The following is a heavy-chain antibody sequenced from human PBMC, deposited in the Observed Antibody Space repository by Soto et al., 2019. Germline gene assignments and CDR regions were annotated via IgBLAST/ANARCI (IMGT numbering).Heavy chain of an antibody. CDR2: MWYDGSNK. V-gene: IGHV3-33*01. CDR3: ARDQIKVDGSYPYPWYFDL. CDR1: GFTFSSYG. Sequence: QVQLVESGGGVVQTGRSLRLSCAASGFTFSSYGMHWVRQAPGKGLEWVAVMWYDGSNKYYADSVKGRFTISRDNSKNTLYLQMNSLRAEDTAVYYCARDQIKVDGSYPYPWYFDLWGRGTLVTVSS. D-gene: IGHD1-26*01. J-gene: IGHJ2*01.